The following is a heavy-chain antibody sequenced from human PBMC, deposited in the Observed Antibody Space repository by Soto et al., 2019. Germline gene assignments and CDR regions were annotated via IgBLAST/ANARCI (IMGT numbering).Heavy chain of an antibody. D-gene: IGHD3-22*01. V-gene: IGHV3-23*01. J-gene: IGHJ4*02. CDR3: AKASRITMIVVVRVFDY. CDR2: ISGSGGST. CDR1: GFTFSSYA. Sequence: QPGGSLRLSCAASGFTFSSYAMSWVRQAPGKGLEWVSAISGSGGSTYYADSVKGRFTISRDNSKNTLYLQMNSLRAEDTAVYYCAKASRITMIVVVRVFDYWGQGTLVTVSS.